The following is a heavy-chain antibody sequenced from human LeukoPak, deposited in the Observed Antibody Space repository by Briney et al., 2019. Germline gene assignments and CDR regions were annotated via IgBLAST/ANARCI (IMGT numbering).Heavy chain of an antibody. Sequence: PSETLSLTCAVYGGSFSGYYWSWIRQPPGKGLEWIGEINHSGSTNYNPSLKSRVTISVDTSKNQFSLRMNSVTAADTAMYYCARANFDTLTGWGHFDSWGQGTLVTVS. J-gene: IGHJ4*02. D-gene: IGHD3-9*01. CDR2: INHSGST. CDR3: ARANFDTLTGWGHFDS. V-gene: IGHV4-34*01. CDR1: GGSFSGYY.